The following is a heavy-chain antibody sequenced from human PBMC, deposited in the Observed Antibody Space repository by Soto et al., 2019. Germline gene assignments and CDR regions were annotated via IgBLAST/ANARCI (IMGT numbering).Heavy chain of an antibody. J-gene: IGHJ4*02. Sequence: PGGSLRLSCSASGFTLSNFAMSWVRQAPGKGLEWVSVVSGAGITTKYADSVKGRFIISKDNSNNTVSLQMHSLRVEDTGIYYCAKGRLRGLDNGKFDYWGQGTLVTVSS. CDR1: GFTLSNFA. D-gene: IGHD1-26*01. CDR2: VSGAGITT. V-gene: IGHV3-23*01. CDR3: AKGRLRGLDNGKFDY.